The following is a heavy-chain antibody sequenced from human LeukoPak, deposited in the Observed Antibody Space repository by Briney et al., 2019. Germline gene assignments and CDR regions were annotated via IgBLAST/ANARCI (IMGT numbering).Heavy chain of an antibody. CDR3: ARDYHYGQTDF. D-gene: IGHD3-10*01. Sequence: GGSLRLSCVASGFTFSSYGMHWVRQAPGKGLEWVAVISYDGNNKYYADSVKGRFTISRDNSKNSLYLQMNSLRAEDTAVYYCARDYHYGQTDFWGQGTLVTVSS. V-gene: IGHV3-30*03. J-gene: IGHJ4*02. CDR1: GFTFSSYG. CDR2: ISYDGNNK.